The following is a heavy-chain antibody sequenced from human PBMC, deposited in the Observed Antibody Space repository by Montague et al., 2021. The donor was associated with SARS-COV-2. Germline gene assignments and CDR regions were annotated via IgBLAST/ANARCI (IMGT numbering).Heavy chain of an antibody. CDR3: GRLPVQFADGVDH. V-gene: IGHV4-61*01. J-gene: IGHJ4*02. CDR2: IYHTGSF. D-gene: IGHD2-8*01. CDR1: GDSVTNGSCY. Sequence: SETLSLTCNVSGDSVTNGSCYWIWIRQPPGKGLDWIGYIYHTGSFSHNPPLQIRVTMSLHTSKNQFALKFTSATAADTARYYCGRLPVQFADGVDHWGPGSLVTVSS.